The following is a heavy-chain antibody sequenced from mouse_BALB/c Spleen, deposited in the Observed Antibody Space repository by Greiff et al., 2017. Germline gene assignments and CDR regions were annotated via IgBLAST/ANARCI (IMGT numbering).Heavy chain of an antibody. Sequence: EVQVVESGGGLVKPGGSLKLSCAASGFTFSDYYMYWVRQTPEKRLEWVATISDGGSYTYYPDSVKGRFTISRDNAKNNLYLQMSSLKSEDTAMYYCATGGARATPMDYWGQGTSVTVSS. J-gene: IGHJ4*01. CDR1: GFTFSDYY. D-gene: IGHD3-1*01. CDR3: ATGGARATPMDY. CDR2: ISDGGSYT. V-gene: IGHV5-4*02.